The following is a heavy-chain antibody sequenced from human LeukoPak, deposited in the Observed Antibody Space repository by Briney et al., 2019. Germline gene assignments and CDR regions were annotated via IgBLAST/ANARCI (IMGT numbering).Heavy chain of an antibody. V-gene: IGHV3-30*18. CDR1: GFTTSSYG. CDR3: AKGDVFVYGSVSLGWGPYFDY. CDR2: ISNDGSNK. D-gene: IGHD3-10*01. Sequence: PGGSLRLSCAASGFTTSSYGMTWVRQALGKGLEWVAIISNDGSNKYYADSVKGRFTISIDNSKNTLYLQMNSLRAEDTATYYCAKGDVFVYGSVSLGWGPYFDYWGQGTLVTVSS. J-gene: IGHJ4*02.